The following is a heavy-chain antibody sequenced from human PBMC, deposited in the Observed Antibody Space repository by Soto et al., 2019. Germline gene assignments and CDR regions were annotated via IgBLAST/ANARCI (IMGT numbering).Heavy chain of an antibody. Sequence: PGGSLRLSCTVSGFSVTNSYINWVRQAPGKGLEWVSILYSSGTTYYADSVRGRFTVSRDDSKNTLFLHMNSLRADDTAVYYCARDWSKFSYNYPYYYAMDAWGQGTTVTLSS. V-gene: IGHV3-53*01. J-gene: IGHJ6*02. D-gene: IGHD5-18*01. CDR1: GFSVTNSY. CDR2: LYSSGTT. CDR3: ARDWSKFSYNYPYYYAMDA.